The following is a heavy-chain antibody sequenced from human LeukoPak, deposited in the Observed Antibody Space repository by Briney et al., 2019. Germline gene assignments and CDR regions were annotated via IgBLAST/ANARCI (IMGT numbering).Heavy chain of an antibody. V-gene: IGHV3-23*01. D-gene: IGHD3-3*01. CDR2: ISGSGGST. CDR1: GFTFSTYS. Sequence: GGSLRLSCAASGFTFSTYSMNWVRQASGKGLEWVSTISGSGGSTYYADSVKGRFTISRDSSKNTLYLQMNSLRAEDTAVYYCAKELSITIFGVVIPYYYGMDVWGQGTTVTVSS. J-gene: IGHJ6*02. CDR3: AKELSITIFGVVIPYYYGMDV.